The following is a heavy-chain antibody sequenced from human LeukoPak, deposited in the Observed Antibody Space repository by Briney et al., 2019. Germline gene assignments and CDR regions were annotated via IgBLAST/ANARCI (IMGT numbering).Heavy chain of an antibody. Sequence: SVKVSCKASGGTFSSYAISWVRQAPGQGLEWMGRIIPILGIANYAQKFQGRVTITADKSTSTAYMELRSLRSDDTAVYYCARDPGELPSHFDYWGQGTLVTVSS. CDR3: ARDPGELPSHFDY. CDR1: GGTFSSYA. CDR2: IIPILGIA. D-gene: IGHD1-26*01. V-gene: IGHV1-69*04. J-gene: IGHJ4*02.